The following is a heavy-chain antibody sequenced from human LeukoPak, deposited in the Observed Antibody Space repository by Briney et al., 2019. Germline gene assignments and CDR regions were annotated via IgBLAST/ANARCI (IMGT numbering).Heavy chain of an antibody. V-gene: IGHV3-23*01. CDR3: ARGKYCTSTSCYSPVDYFEY. Sequence: GGSLRLSCAASGFTFSSYAMSWVRQAPGKGLEWVSAISGSGASTYYADSVKGRFTISRDNSKSTLYLQMNSLRAEDTAVYYCARGKYCTSTSCYSPVDYFEYWGQGTLVTVSS. CDR1: GFTFSSYA. D-gene: IGHD2-2*02. CDR2: ISGSGAST. J-gene: IGHJ4*02.